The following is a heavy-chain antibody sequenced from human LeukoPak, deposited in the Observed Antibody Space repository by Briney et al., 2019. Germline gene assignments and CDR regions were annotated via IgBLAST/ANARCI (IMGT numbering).Heavy chain of an antibody. J-gene: IGHJ1*01. CDR1: GFTFSSYW. V-gene: IGHV3-7*03. D-gene: IGHD4-17*01. Sequence: GGSLRLSCAASGFTFSSYWMSWVRQAPGKGLEWVANIKQDGSEKYYVDSVKGRFTISRDNSKNTLYLQMNSLRAEDTAVYYCAKGGFRTTVTYGEYFQHWGQGTLVTVSS. CDR3: AKGGFRTTVTYGEYFQH. CDR2: IKQDGSEK.